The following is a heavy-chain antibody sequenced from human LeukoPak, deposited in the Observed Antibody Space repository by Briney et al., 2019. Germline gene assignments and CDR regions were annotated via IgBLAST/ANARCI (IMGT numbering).Heavy chain of an antibody. V-gene: IGHV3-53*05. Sequence: GGSLRLSCAASGFTVSSNYMSWVRQAPGKGLEWVSVIYSGGSTYYADSVKGRFTISRDNSKNTLYLQMNSLRAEDTAVYYCAKDLNYDFWSGLGNWGQGTLVTVSS. J-gene: IGHJ4*02. CDR1: GFTVSSNY. D-gene: IGHD3-3*01. CDR2: IYSGGST. CDR3: AKDLNYDFWSGLGN.